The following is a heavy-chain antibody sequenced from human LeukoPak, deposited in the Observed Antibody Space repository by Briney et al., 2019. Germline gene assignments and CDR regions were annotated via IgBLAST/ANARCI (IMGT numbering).Heavy chain of an antibody. CDR3: ASLRAGPFDY. CDR2: INPTSGGT. Sequence: ASLKVSCKASGYTFTGYYMHWGRQAPGQRLEWLGWINPTSGGTNYAQKFQVRVTMTRDTSISTAYMELSRLRSDDTAVYYCASLRAGPFDYWGQGTLVTVSS. V-gene: IGHV1-2*02. J-gene: IGHJ4*02. CDR1: GYTFTGYY. D-gene: IGHD5/OR15-5a*01.